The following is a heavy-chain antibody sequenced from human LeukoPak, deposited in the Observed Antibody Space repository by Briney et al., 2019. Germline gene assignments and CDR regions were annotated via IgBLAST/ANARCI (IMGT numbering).Heavy chain of an antibody. J-gene: IGHJ4*02. V-gene: IGHV4-34*01. D-gene: IGHD3-10*01. CDR3: ARGTPKLLWFGRPFDY. CDR2: INHSGST. CDR1: GGSFSGYY. Sequence: SETLSLTCAVYGGSFSGYYWSWIRQPPGKGLEWIGEINHSGSTNYNPSLKSRVTISVDTSKNQFSLELSSVTAADTAVYYCARGTPKLLWFGRPFDYWGQGTLVTVSS.